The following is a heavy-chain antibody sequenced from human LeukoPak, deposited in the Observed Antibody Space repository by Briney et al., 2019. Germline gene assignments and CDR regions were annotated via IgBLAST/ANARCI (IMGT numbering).Heavy chain of an antibody. CDR2: IYHSGST. J-gene: IGHJ6*03. CDR1: GGSISSGGYY. CDR3: ARVEGGIPYYYYYYMDV. V-gene: IGHV4-30-2*01. Sequence: SETLSLTCTVSGGSISSGGYYWSWIRQPPGKGLEWIGYIYHSGSTYYNPSLKSRVTISVDTSKNQFSLKLSSVTAADTAVYYCARVEGGIPYYYYYYMDVWGKGTTVTVSS. D-gene: IGHD1-26*01.